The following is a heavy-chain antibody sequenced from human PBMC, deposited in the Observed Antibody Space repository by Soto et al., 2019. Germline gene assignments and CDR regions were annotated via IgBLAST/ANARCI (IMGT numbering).Heavy chain of an antibody. D-gene: IGHD3-3*01. J-gene: IGHJ4*02. CDR3: AKVALAYYDFWS. CDR2: ISNSGRST. V-gene: IGHV3-23*01. CDR1: GLTFSSYA. Sequence: PGGSLRLSCAASGLTFSSYAMSWVRQAPGKGLEWVSHISNSGRSTKYADSVKGRFTISRDNSKNTLYLQMNSLRAEDTAIYYCAKVALAYYDFWSWGQGTLVTVSS.